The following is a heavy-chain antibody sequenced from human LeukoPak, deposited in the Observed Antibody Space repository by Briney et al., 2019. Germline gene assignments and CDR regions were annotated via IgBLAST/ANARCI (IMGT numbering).Heavy chain of an antibody. V-gene: IGHV1-8*01. Sequence: ASVKVSCKASGYTFITYDINWVRQATGQGLEWMGWMNVNSGNTGYAQKFQGRVTMTRDTSINTAYMELSSLRSEDTAVYYCARWLVRGSRSSYFDYWGQGTLVTVSS. CDR2: MNVNSGNT. D-gene: IGHD6-6*01. CDR1: GYTFITYD. J-gene: IGHJ4*02. CDR3: ARWLVRGSRSSYFDY.